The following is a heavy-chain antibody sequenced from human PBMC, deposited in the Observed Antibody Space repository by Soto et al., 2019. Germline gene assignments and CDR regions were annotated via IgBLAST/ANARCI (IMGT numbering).Heavy chain of an antibody. J-gene: IGHJ4*02. CDR3: ARGGAVWSTSGFVSKDRGGDFDY. Sequence: QVQLVQSGAEVKKPGSSVKVSCKASGGTFSSYAISWVRQAPGQGLEWRGGIIPIFGTANYAQKFQGRVTITADEHASTTRMEVTSTSTEDTAVYSCARGGAVWSTSGFVSKDRGGDFDYWGQGTLVTVSS. V-gene: IGHV1-69*01. CDR2: IIPIFGTA. D-gene: IGHD2-2*01. CDR1: GGTFSSYA.